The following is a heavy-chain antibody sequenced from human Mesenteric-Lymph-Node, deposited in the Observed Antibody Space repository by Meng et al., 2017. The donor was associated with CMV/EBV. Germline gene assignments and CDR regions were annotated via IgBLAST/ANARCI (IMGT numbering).Heavy chain of an antibody. Sequence: WIAWVRQMPGKGLEWMGIVFPGSADTRYSPSFEGQVTMSVDKSINTVFLQWNSLRASDTAVYFCARLNSTVSLVRGLINSYGLDVWGPGTTVTVSS. J-gene: IGHJ6*02. CDR2: VFPGSADT. D-gene: IGHD3-10*01. CDR1: W. CDR3: ARLNSTVSLVRGLINSYGLDV. V-gene: IGHV5-51*01.